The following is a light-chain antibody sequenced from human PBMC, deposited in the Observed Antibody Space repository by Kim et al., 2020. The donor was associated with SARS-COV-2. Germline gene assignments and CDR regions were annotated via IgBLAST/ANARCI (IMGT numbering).Light chain of an antibody. CDR2: QDS. J-gene: IGLJ2*01. CDR1: KLGDKY. CDR3: QAWDSSTVV. Sequence: SYELTQPPSVSVSPGQTASITCSGDKLGDKYACWYQQKPGQSPVLVIYQDSKRPSGIPERFSGSNSGNTATLTISGTQAMDEAVYYCQAWDSSTVVFGGGPKLTVL. V-gene: IGLV3-1*01.